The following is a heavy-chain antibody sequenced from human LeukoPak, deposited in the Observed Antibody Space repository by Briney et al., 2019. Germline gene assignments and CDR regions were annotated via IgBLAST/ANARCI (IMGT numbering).Heavy chain of an antibody. V-gene: IGHV3-9*01. Sequence: GRSMSLSCAASGFTFDDFAMHWVRQVAGKGLEWVSGIAWNGGRAAFADSEKGRFNISRDNDKNSLYVEMNSVRAEHTAFYYCAKDRGTVLRGVSWGMDVWGQGTTVTVSS. CDR3: AKDRGTVLRGVSWGMDV. CDR1: GFTFDDFA. J-gene: IGHJ6*02. D-gene: IGHD4/OR15-4a*01. CDR2: IAWNGGRA.